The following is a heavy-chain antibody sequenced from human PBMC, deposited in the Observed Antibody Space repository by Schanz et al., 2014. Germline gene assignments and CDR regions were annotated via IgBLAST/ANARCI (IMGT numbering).Heavy chain of an antibody. CDR3: ARLGSPHCATSDCHHDWFGP. D-gene: IGHD1-26*01. Sequence: QVQLQESGPGVVKPSETLSLTCTVSGGSISTYYWSWIRQSPGKGLEWIGYIYYTGTTNYNPSLKTQAPTSENPPKTHFSRAWGFVTAADTAVYYCARLGSPHCATSDCHHDWFGPWGQGTLVTVSS. CDR1: GGSISTYY. CDR2: IYYTGTT. J-gene: IGHJ5*02. V-gene: IGHV4-59*08.